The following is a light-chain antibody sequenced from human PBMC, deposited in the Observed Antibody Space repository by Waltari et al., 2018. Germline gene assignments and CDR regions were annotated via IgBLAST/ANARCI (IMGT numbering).Light chain of an antibody. CDR2: NND. CDR3: ATWDTSLSAGRI. CDR1: YSNIGTTD. Sequence: QSVLTQPPSVSAAPGQKVTISCSGSYSNIGTTDICWYRQPPGTAPELLIYNNDKRPSGVPDRFSGSKSGTSATLDITGLQTGDEAEYYCATWDTSLSAGRIFGGGTKLSVL. J-gene: IGLJ2*01. V-gene: IGLV1-51*01.